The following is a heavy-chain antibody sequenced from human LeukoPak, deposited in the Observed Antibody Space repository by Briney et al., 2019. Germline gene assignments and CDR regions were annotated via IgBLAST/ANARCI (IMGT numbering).Heavy chain of an antibody. J-gene: IGHJ6*03. V-gene: IGHV1-2*02. CDR3: ARGWSGSYYSHYYYYMDV. Sequence: ASVKVSCKASGYTFTAYYMHWVRQAPGQGLEWMGWINPNSGGTNYAQKFQGRVTMTRDTSISTAYMELSRLRSDDTAVYYCARGWSGSYYSHYYYYMDVWGKGTTVTVSS. CDR1: GYTFTAYY. CDR2: INPNSGGT. D-gene: IGHD1-26*01.